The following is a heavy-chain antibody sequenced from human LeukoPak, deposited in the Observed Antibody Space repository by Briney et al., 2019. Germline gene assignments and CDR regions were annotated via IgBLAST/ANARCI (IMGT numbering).Heavy chain of an antibody. D-gene: IGHD3-22*01. Sequence: SETLSLTCAVYGGSFSGYYWSWIRQPPGKGLEWIGEINHSGSTNYNPSLKSRVTISVDTSKNQFSLKLSSVTAADTAVYYCARGRYDSSGYPPGHWGQGTLVTVSS. V-gene: IGHV4-34*01. CDR1: GGSFSGYY. CDR2: INHSGST. CDR3: ARGRYDSSGYPPGH. J-gene: IGHJ4*02.